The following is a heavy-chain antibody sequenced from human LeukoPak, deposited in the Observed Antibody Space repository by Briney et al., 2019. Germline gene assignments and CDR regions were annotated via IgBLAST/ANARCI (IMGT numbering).Heavy chain of an antibody. Sequence: PSETLSLTCTASGGSISSYYWSWIRQPPGKGLEWIGHIYYSGSTNYNPSLKSRVTISVDTSKNQFSLKLSSVTAADTAVYYCARLVATQHLDYWGQGTLVTVSS. CDR1: GGSISSYY. CDR3: ARLVATQHLDY. D-gene: IGHD5-12*01. V-gene: IGHV4-59*08. CDR2: IYYSGST. J-gene: IGHJ4*02.